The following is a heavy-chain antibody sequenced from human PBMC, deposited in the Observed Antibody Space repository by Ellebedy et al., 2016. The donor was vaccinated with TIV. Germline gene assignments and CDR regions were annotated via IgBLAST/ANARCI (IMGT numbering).Heavy chain of an antibody. CDR2: INHSGST. J-gene: IGHJ4*02. V-gene: IGHV4-34*01. CDR3: ARAPETAVGAARRFDY. CDR1: VGSFSGYY. D-gene: IGHD5-18*01. Sequence: MPSETLSLTCAVYVGSFSGYYWSRIRQPPGKGLEWIGEINHSGSTNYNPSLKSRVTISVDTSKNQFSLQLSSVTAADTAVYYCARAPETAVGAARRFDYWGQGTRVTVSS.